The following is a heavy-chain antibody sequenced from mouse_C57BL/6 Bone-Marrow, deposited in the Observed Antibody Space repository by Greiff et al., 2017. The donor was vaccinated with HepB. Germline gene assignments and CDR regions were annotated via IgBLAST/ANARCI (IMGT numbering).Heavy chain of an antibody. D-gene: IGHD1-1*01. V-gene: IGHV1-50*01. CDR1: GYTFTSYW. CDR3: ARLIYYYGSTGFGFAY. CDR2: IDPSDSYT. Sequence: VQLQQPGAELVKPGASVKLSCKASGYTFTSYWMQWVKQRPGQGLEWIGEIDPSDSYTNYNQKFKGKATLTVDTSSSTAYMQLSSLTSEDSAVYYCARLIYYYGSTGFGFAYWGQGTLVTVSA. J-gene: IGHJ3*01.